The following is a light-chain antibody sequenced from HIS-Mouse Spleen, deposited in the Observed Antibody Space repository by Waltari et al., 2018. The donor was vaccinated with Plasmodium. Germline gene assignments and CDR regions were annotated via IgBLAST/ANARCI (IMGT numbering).Light chain of an antibody. Sequence: SYELTQPPSVSVSPGQTARITCSGDALPKKYAYWYQQKSGPAPVLVIYEDSKLPAGIAERVSGSSSGTMATLTISGAQVEDEADYYCYSTDSSGNHRVFGGGTKLTVL. V-gene: IGLV3-10*01. CDR2: EDS. J-gene: IGLJ3*02. CDR1: ALPKKY. CDR3: YSTDSSGNHRV.